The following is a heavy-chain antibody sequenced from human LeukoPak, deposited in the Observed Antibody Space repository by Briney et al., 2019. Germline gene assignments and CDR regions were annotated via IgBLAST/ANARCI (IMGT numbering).Heavy chain of an antibody. Sequence: GRSLRLSCAASGFTFSSYSMNWVRQAPGKGLEWVSFFSGSGNRISYADSVKGRFTISRDNAKNSLYLQMNSLRAEDTAVYYCATDPSIAVAGDAFDIWGQGTMVTVSS. CDR2: FSGSGNRI. CDR1: GFTFSSYS. J-gene: IGHJ3*02. V-gene: IGHV3-48*04. CDR3: ATDPSIAVAGDAFDI. D-gene: IGHD6-19*01.